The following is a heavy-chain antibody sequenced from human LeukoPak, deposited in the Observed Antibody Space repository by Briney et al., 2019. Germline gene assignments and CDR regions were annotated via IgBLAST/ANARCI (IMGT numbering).Heavy chain of an antibody. Sequence: GGSLRLSCAASGFTFSSYAMSWVRQAPGKGLEWVSVIGGSGGSTYYADSVKGRFTISRDDSKNTLYLQMNSLTAEDTALYYCAKEGCTSTNCYVNFWGQGTLVTVSS. CDR2: IGGSGGST. CDR3: AKEGCTSTNCYVNF. V-gene: IGHV3-23*01. CDR1: GFTFSSYA. J-gene: IGHJ4*02. D-gene: IGHD2-2*01.